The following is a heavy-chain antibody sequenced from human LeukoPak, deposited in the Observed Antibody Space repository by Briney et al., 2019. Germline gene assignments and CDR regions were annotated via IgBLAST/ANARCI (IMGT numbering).Heavy chain of an antibody. Sequence: GGSLRLSCVASGFTFSDYAVTWVRQAPGKGLEWVSAISGSGNSTFYADSVKGRFTISRENAKNSLYLQMNSLRAEDTAVYYCARGDYGDIFDYWGQGTLVTVSS. D-gene: IGHD4-17*01. CDR3: ARGDYGDIFDY. V-gene: IGHV3-23*01. CDR1: GFTFSDYA. J-gene: IGHJ4*02. CDR2: ISGSGNST.